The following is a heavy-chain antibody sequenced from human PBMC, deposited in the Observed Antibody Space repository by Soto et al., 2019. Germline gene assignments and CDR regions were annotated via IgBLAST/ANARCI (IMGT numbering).Heavy chain of an antibody. J-gene: IGHJ4*02. CDR2: VFYTGFT. Sequence: SETLSLTCTVSGVSISSGGYYWGWLRQSPGKGPEWIGSVFYTGFTSYNPSLESRVSVSVDTSKNQFSLKVSGVSAADTAVYYCATSQKGYNWNYFDHWGQGALVTVSS. CDR1: GVSISSGGYY. V-gene: IGHV4-39*01. CDR3: ATSQKGYNWNYFDH. D-gene: IGHD1-20*01.